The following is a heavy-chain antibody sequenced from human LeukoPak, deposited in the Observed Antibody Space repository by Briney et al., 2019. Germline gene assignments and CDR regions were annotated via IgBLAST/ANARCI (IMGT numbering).Heavy chain of an antibody. Sequence: SETLSLTCTVSGDSMSSSTHCWAWIPQPPGKGLEWIGSIFYGGRTYYNPSLKSRVTISTDTSKNQFSLALTSVTAADTAVYYCARPLVGTARINWGQGTLVTVSS. J-gene: IGHJ4*02. CDR2: IFYGGRT. D-gene: IGHD5-18*01. V-gene: IGHV4-39*01. CDR3: ARPLVGTARIN. CDR1: GDSMSSSTHC.